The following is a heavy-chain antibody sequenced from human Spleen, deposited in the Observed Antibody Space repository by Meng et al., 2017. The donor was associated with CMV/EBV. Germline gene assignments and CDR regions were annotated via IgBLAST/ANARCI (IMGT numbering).Heavy chain of an antibody. CDR2: ISSSGSTI. V-gene: IGHV3-48*04. CDR3: ARDSRKWGAVDI. J-gene: IGHJ3*02. CDR1: GFTFSSYW. Sequence: GESLKISCAASGFTFSSYWMSWVRQAPGKGLEWVSYISSSGSTIYYADSVKGRFTISRDNAKNSLYLQMNSLRAEDTAIYYCARDSRKWGAVDIWGQGAMVTVSS. D-gene: IGHD2-8*01.